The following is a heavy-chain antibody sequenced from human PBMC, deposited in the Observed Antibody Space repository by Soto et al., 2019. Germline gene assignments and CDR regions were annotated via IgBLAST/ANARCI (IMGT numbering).Heavy chain of an antibody. V-gene: IGHV1-18*04. J-gene: IGHJ4*01. D-gene: IGHD6-19*01. CDR2: ISAYNGNT. Sequence: ASVKGSFKASGYTFTSYGISWVRQAPGQGREWMGWISAYNGNTNYAQKLQGRVTMTTDTSTSTAYMELRSLRSDDTAVYYCARDGGLYTSGWNYFDYWGHGTLLTVSS. CDR1: GYTFTSYG. CDR3: ARDGGLYTSGWNYFDY.